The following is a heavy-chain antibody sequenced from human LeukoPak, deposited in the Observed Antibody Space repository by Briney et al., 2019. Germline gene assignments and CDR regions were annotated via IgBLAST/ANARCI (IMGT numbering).Heavy chain of an antibody. CDR1: GFTFSSYS. CDR2: ISSSSYI. Sequence: GGSLRLSCAASGFTFSSYSXXWXRQAPGKGLEXVSSISSSSYIYNADSVKGRFTISRDNAKNSLYLQMNSLRAEDTAVYYCARDILTGSFDYWGQGTLVTVSS. CDR3: ARDILTGSFDY. D-gene: IGHD3-9*01. J-gene: IGHJ4*02. V-gene: IGHV3-21*01.